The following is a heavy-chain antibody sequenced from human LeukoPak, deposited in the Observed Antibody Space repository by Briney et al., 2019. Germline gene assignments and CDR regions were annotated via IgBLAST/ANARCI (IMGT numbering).Heavy chain of an antibody. Sequence: GGSLRLSCAASGFTVSSNYMSWVRQAPGKGLEWVSVIYSGGSTYYADSVKGRFTISRDNSKNALYLQMNSLRAEDTAVYYCARDFSGYYSLDYWGQGTLVTVSS. CDR3: ARDFSGYYSLDY. V-gene: IGHV3-53*01. J-gene: IGHJ4*02. CDR2: IYSGGST. CDR1: GFTVSSNY. D-gene: IGHD3-22*01.